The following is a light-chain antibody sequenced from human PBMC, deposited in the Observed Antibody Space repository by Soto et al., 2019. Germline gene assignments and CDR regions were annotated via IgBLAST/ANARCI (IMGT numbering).Light chain of an antibody. CDR3: QQRSNCA. CDR1: QSVSSY. V-gene: IGKV3-11*01. CDR2: DAS. J-gene: IGKJ3*01. Sequence: EIVLTQSPATLSLSPGERATLSCRASQSVSSYLAWYQQKPGQAPMLLIYDASNRATGIPARFSGSGSGTDFTLTISSLESEDFAVYYCQQRSNCAFGPGTKVDIK.